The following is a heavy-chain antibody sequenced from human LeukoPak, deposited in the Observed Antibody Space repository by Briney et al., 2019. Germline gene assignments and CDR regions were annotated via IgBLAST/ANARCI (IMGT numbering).Heavy chain of an antibody. CDR1: GGTFSSYA. V-gene: IGHV1-69*05. J-gene: IGHJ4*02. CDR2: IIPIFGTA. Sequence: GASVKVSCKASGGTFSSYAISWVRQAPGQGLEWMGRIIPIFGTANYAQKFQGRVTITTDESTSTAYMEVSSLRSEDTAVYYCAIDRGRDGYDLWGQGTLVTVSS. D-gene: IGHD5-24*01. CDR3: AIDRGRDGYDL.